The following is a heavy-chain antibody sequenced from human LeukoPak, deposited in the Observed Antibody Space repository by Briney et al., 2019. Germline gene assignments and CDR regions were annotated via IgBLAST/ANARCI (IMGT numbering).Heavy chain of an antibody. CDR3: TRVDVSVAGTAYFDY. CDR2: IRSKAYGGTT. CDR1: GFTFGDYA. D-gene: IGHD6-19*01. V-gene: IGHV3-49*04. Sequence: GGSLRLSCTASGFTFGDYAMSWVRQAPGKGLEWVGFIRSKAYGGTTEYAASVKGRFTISRDDSKSIAYLQMNSLKTEGTAVYYCTRVDVSVAGTAYFDYWGQGTLVTVSS. J-gene: IGHJ4*02.